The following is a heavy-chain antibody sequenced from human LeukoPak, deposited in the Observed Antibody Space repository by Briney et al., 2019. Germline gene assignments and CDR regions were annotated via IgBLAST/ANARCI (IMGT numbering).Heavy chain of an antibody. D-gene: IGHD5-12*01. V-gene: IGHV3-30*18. CDR3: AKVVDGYNSDSDY. CDR1: GFTFSSYG. J-gene: IGHJ4*02. CDR2: ISYDGSNK. Sequence: PGGSLRLSCAASGFTFSSYGMHWVRQAPGKGLERVAVISYDGSNKYYADSVKGRFTISRDNSKNTLYLQMNSLRAEDTAVCYCAKVVDGYNSDSDYWGQGTLVTVSS.